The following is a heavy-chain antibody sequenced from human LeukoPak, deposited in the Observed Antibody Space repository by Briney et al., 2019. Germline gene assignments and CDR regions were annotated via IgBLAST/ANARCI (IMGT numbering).Heavy chain of an antibody. D-gene: IGHD5-12*01. CDR3: XXXPTIEGPDY. CDR2: IYYSGST. Sequence: SETLSLTCTVSGGSISSSSYYWGWLRQPPGKGLEWIGSIYYSGSTYYNPSLKTRVTISVDTSKNQFSLKLSSVTAADTAVYXXXXXPTIEGPDYWGQGTLVTVSS. J-gene: IGHJ4*02. V-gene: IGHV4-39*01. CDR1: GGSISSSSYY.